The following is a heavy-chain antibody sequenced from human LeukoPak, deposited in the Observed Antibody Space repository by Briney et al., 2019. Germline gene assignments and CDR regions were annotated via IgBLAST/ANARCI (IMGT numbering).Heavy chain of an antibody. D-gene: IGHD3-9*01. J-gene: IGHJ4*02. CDR1: GGSIASDSYF. CDR2: IYSGSP. CDR3: ARERTYYDILTGYYGYYFDY. V-gene: IGHV4-39*07. Sequence: SETLSLTCTVSGGSIASDSYFWAWIRQPPGKGLEWIGSIYSGSPHYNPSLKSRVTISVDTSKNQFSLKLSSVTAADTAVYYCARERTYYDILTGYYGYYFDYWGQGTLVTVSS.